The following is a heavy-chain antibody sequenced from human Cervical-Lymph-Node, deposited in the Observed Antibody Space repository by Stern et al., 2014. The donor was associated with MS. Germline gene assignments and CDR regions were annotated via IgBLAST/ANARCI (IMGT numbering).Heavy chain of an antibody. Sequence: QVQLVESGAEVKKPGASVKVSCKTSGDSFTTYAMHWVRQAPGQRLEWLGWISAGGDTKYSQKFQDRVTISRDKSASTAYMEVSSLKSEDTAIYYCASAGGWYEPDYWGQGTLVTVSS. CDR1: GDSFTTYA. J-gene: IGHJ4*02. CDR2: ISAGGDT. V-gene: IGHV1-3*01. D-gene: IGHD6-19*01. CDR3: ASAGGWYEPDY.